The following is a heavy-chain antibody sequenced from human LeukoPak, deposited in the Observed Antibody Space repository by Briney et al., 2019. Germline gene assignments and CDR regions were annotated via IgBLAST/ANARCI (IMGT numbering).Heavy chain of an antibody. J-gene: IGHJ5*02. D-gene: IGHD2-2*01. CDR3: GREDCNNVRCYGASDA. Sequence: GGSLRLSCVGSGFTFSSYAMNWVRQATGKGLEWVSSISSNNNIYYADSVKGRFTISRDNAKNSLSLQMNSLRGEDTAVYYCGREDCNNVRCYGASDAWGQGTLVTVSS. V-gene: IGHV3-69-1*01. CDR2: ISSNNNI. CDR1: GFTFSSYA.